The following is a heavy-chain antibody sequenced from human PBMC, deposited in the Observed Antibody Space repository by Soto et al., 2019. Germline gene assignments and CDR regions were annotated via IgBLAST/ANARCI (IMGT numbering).Heavy chain of an antibody. CDR2: INAGNGNT. CDR1: GYTFTSYA. Sequence: ASVKVSCKASGYTFTSYAMHWVRQAPGQRLEWMGWINAGNGNTKYSQKFQGRVTITRDTSASTAYMELSNLRSEDTAVYYCARDCSSTSCYRLDPWGQGTLVTVSS. V-gene: IGHV1-3*01. D-gene: IGHD2-2*01. J-gene: IGHJ5*02. CDR3: ARDCSSTSCYRLDP.